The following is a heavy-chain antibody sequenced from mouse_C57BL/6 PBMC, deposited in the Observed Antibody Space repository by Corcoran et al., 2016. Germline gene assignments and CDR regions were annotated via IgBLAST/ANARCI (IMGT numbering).Heavy chain of an antibody. V-gene: IGHV1-76*01. J-gene: IGHJ4*01. CDR3: AKEIYYGLDYYAMDY. Sequence: QVQLKQSGAELVRPGASVKLSCKASGYTFTDYYINWVKQRPGQGLEWIARIYPGSGNTYYNEKFKGKATLTAEKSSSTAYMQLSSLTSEDSAVYFCAKEIYYGLDYYAMDYWGQGTSVTVSS. CDR2: IYPGSGNT. D-gene: IGHD2-2*01. CDR1: GYTFTDYY.